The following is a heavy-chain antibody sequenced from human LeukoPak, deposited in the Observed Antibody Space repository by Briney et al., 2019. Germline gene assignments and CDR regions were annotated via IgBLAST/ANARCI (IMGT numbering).Heavy chain of an antibody. J-gene: IGHJ5*02. CDR3: ARRGFAGLDP. Sequence: SVKVSCEASGGTFSSYAISWVRQAPGQGLEWMGGIIPIFGTANYAQKFQGRVTITADESTSTAYMELSSLRSEDTAVYYCARRGFAGLDPWGQGTLVTVSS. V-gene: IGHV1-69*13. D-gene: IGHD3-10*01. CDR1: GGTFSSYA. CDR2: IIPIFGTA.